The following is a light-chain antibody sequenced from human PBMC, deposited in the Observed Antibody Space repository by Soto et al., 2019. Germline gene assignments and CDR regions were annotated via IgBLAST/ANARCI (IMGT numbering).Light chain of an antibody. V-gene: IGLV2-14*01. CDR3: SSYTTRTTLYV. J-gene: IGLJ1*01. CDR2: EVS. Sequence: QSALTQPASVSGSPGQSITISCTGTSSDVGGYNSVSWFQQHPSKAPKLIIYEVSHRPSGVSIRFSGSKSGNTASLTISGLQADDEADYYCSSYTTRTTLYVFGTGTKVTVL. CDR1: SSDVGGYNS.